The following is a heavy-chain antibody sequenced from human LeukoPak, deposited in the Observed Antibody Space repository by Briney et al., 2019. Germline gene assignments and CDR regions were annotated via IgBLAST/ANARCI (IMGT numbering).Heavy chain of an antibody. CDR1: GFSFINYN. Sequence: GGSLRLSCAASGFSFINYNMHWVRQAPGKGLEWVSSISSSSTYIYYADSMKGRFTISRDNAKNSLYLQMNSLRAEDTAVYYCARDFYDSSGYNRFDYWGQGTLVTVSS. CDR2: ISSSSTYI. J-gene: IGHJ4*02. CDR3: ARDFYDSSGYNRFDY. D-gene: IGHD3-22*01. V-gene: IGHV3-21*01.